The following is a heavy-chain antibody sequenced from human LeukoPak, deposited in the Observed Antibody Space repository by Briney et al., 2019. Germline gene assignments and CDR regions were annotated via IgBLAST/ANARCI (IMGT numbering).Heavy chain of an antibody. D-gene: IGHD4-17*01. V-gene: IGHV3-48*01. CDR3: AKDSMTTVSHYGMDV. J-gene: IGHJ6*02. CDR1: GFPCRDYS. Sequence: GGPLRLLCGACGFPCRDYSMQGLRQAPARGGEGISYNGIDSGNTNYADSVRGRFTISGDKAKYSLYLQMNSLRVEDTAVYYCAKDSMTTVSHYGMDVWGQGTTVTVSS. CDR2: NGIDSGNT.